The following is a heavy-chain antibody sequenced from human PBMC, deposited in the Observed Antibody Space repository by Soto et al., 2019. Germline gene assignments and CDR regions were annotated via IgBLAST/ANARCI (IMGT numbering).Heavy chain of an antibody. D-gene: IGHD6-6*01. Sequence: PSETLSLTCAVYGGSFSGYYWIWVRQPPGKGLEWIGEINHIGNTNYNPSLKSRVTTSVDTSKNQVFLKVTSVTAADTAVYYCARVHQSYSRSPTYDSWGQGTLVTVYS. J-gene: IGHJ5*01. V-gene: IGHV4-34*01. CDR1: GGSFSGYY. CDR3: ARVHQSYSRSPTYDS. CDR2: INHIGNT.